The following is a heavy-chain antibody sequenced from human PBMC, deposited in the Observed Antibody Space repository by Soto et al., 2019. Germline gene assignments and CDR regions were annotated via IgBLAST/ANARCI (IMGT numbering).Heavy chain of an antibody. J-gene: IGHJ3*02. CDR1: GFTVSSNY. CDR2: IYSDGST. Sequence: EVQLVESGGGLIQPGGSLRLSCAASGFTVSSNYMSWVRQAPGKGLGWVSVIYSDGSTYYADSVKGRFTISRDNSKNTRYLQMNSLRAEDTAVYYCARVGYAVTTGGAFDIWGQGTMVTVSS. CDR3: ARVGYAVTTGGAFDI. V-gene: IGHV3-53*01. D-gene: IGHD4-17*01.